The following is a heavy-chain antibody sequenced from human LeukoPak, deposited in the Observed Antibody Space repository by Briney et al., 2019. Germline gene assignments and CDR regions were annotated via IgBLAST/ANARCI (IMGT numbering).Heavy chain of an antibody. Sequence: GGSLRLSCAASGFTFSSYAMSWVRQAPGKGLEWVSGISGSGGSTHDADSVKGRFTISRDNSKNTLYLQMNSLRAEDTAVYYCARGYSTGWYYFDYWGQGTLVTVSS. CDR1: GFTFSSYA. J-gene: IGHJ4*02. CDR3: ARGYSTGWYYFDY. D-gene: IGHD6-19*01. V-gene: IGHV3-23*01. CDR2: ISGSGGST.